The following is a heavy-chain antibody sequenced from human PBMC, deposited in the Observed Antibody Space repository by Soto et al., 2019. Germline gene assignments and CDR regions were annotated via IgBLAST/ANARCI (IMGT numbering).Heavy chain of an antibody. CDR3: AEAYFIWSCDQPYSFDY. CDR1: GFTFSNYA. V-gene: IGHV3-23*01. J-gene: IGHJ4*02. D-gene: IGHD2-2*01. CDR2: ISGSGGRS. Sequence: EVQLLDSGGGLVQPGVSLRLSCAASGFTFSNYAMTWVRQGPGKGLEWVSGISGSGGRSYYADSVKGRFTISRDNSTSPLFLHTDSLSAEDTAVYYCAEAYFIWSCDQPYSFDYWGQGTLVTVSS.